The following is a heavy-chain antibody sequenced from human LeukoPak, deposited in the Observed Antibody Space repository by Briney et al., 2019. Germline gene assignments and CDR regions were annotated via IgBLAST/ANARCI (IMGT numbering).Heavy chain of an antibody. CDR1: GYTFTGYY. Sequence: ASVKVSCKASGYTFTGYYMHWVRQAPGQGLEWMGWINPNSGGTNYAQKFQGRVTMTRDTSISTAYMELSRLRFDDTAMYYCARDPRIAAVGDDNWFDPWGQGTLVTVSS. D-gene: IGHD6-13*01. CDR2: INPNSGGT. V-gene: IGHV1-2*02. J-gene: IGHJ5*02. CDR3: ARDPRIAAVGDDNWFDP.